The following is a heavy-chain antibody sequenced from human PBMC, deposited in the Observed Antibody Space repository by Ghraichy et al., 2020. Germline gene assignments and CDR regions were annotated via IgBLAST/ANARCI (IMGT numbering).Heavy chain of an antibody. J-gene: IGHJ3*02. D-gene: IGHD3-16*01. CDR1: GGSINSGGYS. CDR3: ASYDGSAYGAFQI. CDR2: IYHSGST. Sequence: SQTLSLTCAVSGGSINSGGYSWRWIRQPPGKGLEWIGFIYHSGSTYYNPSLKSRVTISLDRSNNQFSLKLTSVTAADTSVYFCASYDGSAYGAFQIWGQGTLVTVSS. V-gene: IGHV4-30-2*01.